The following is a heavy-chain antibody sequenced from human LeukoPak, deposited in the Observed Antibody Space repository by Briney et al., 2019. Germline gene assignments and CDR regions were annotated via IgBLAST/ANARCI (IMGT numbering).Heavy chain of an antibody. D-gene: IGHD4-17*01. J-gene: IGHJ4*02. CDR3: ARGGGDYGDYVLWGAPGPDY. V-gene: IGHV1-2*02. CDR2: INPNNGGT. CDR1: GYTFTGYY. Sequence: ASVKVSCKASGYTFTGYYMHWVRQAPGQGLEWMGWINPNNGGTNYAQKFQGRVTMTRDTSISTAYMELSRLRSDDTAVYYCARGGGDYGDYVLWGAPGPDYWGQGTLVTVSS.